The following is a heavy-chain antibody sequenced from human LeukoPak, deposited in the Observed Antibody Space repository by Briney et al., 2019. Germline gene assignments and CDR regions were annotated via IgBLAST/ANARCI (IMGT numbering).Heavy chain of an antibody. CDR3: ARNIGVVGAPDYYYYMDV. D-gene: IGHD1-26*01. V-gene: IGHV4-39*07. Sequence: SETLSLTCTVSGGSISSSSYYWGWIRQPPGKGLEWIGSIYYSGSTYYNPSLKSRVTTSVDTSKNQFSLKLSSVTAADTAVYYCARNIGVVGAPDYYYYMDVWGKGTTVTVSS. CDR1: GGSISSSSYY. J-gene: IGHJ6*03. CDR2: IYYSGST.